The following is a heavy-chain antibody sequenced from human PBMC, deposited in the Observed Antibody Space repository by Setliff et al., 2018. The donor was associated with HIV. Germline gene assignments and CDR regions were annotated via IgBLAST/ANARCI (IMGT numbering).Heavy chain of an antibody. CDR1: GGSISSGSYY. CDR2: IYYSGST. V-gene: IGHV4-39*01. J-gene: IGHJ6*03. Sequence: PSETLSLTCTVSGGSISSGSYYWSWIRQPPGKGLEWIGSIYYSGSTYYNPSLKSRVTISVDTSKNQFSLKLSSVTAADTAVYYCACGAAAGTDYYYYYYMDVRGKGTTVTVSS. D-gene: IGHD6-13*01. CDR3: ACGAAAGTDYYYYYYMDV.